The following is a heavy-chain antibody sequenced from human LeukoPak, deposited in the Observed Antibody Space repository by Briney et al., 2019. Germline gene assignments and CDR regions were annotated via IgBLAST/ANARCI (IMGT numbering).Heavy chain of an antibody. Sequence: KTGMSLRLSCAASGFTFRNHGMHWVRQAPGKGLEWVGRIKSKTDGGTTDYAAPVKGRFTISRDDSTNTLYLQMNSLKTEDTAVYYCTTDVDIVATTTPWYFDYWGQGTLVTVSS. CDR1: GFTFRNHG. J-gene: IGHJ4*02. V-gene: IGHV3-15*01. CDR3: TTDVDIVATTTPWYFDY. D-gene: IGHD5-12*01. CDR2: IKSKTDGGTT.